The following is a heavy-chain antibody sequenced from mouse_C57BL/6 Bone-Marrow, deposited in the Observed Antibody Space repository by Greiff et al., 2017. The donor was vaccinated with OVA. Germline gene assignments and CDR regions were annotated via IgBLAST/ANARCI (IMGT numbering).Heavy chain of an antibody. V-gene: IGHV5-17*01. J-gene: IGHJ4*01. CDR1: GFTFSDYG. CDR2: ISSGSSTI. Sequence: EVKLVESGGGLVKPGGSLKLSCAASGFTFSDYGMHWVRQAPEKGLEWVAYISSGSSTIYYADTVKGRFTISRDNAKNTLFLQMTRLRSEDTAMYYCAREGDSYAMDYWGQGTSVTVSS. CDR3: AREGDSYAMDY.